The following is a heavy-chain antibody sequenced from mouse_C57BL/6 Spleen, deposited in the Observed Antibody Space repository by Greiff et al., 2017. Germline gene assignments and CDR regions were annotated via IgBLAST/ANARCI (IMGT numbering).Heavy chain of an antibody. J-gene: IGHJ2*01. CDR2: ISSGSSTI. CDR3: AKIYYGFSYYFDY. D-gene: IGHD2-2*01. CDR1: GFTFSDYG. V-gene: IGHV5-17*01. Sequence: EVQLQASGGGLVKPGGSLKLSCAASGFTFSDYGMHWVRQAPEKGLEWVAYISSGSSTIYYADTVKGRFTISRDNAKNTLFLQMTSLRSEDTAMYYCAKIYYGFSYYFDYWGQGTTRTVAS.